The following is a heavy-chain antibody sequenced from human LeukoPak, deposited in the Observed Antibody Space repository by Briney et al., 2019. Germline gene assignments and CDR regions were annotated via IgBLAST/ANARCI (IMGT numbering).Heavy chain of an antibody. CDR2: INDSGYT. J-gene: IGHJ4*02. CDR3: ARKGAAADY. Sequence: SETLSLTCAVYGGSFSGYYWSWIRQPPGKGLEWIGEINDSGYTEYNPSLKSRVTTSVDTSKNHFSLKLSSVTAADTAVYYCARKGAAADYWGQGTLVTVSS. V-gene: IGHV4-34*01. CDR1: GGSFSGYY. D-gene: IGHD6-13*01.